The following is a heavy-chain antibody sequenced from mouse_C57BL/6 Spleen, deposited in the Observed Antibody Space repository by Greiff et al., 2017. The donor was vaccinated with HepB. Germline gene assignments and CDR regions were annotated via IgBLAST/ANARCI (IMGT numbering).Heavy chain of an antibody. CDR1: GYTFTSYW. CDR3: ARDDSNYPAWFAY. V-gene: IGHV1-7*01. Sequence: VQLQQSGAELAKPGASVKLSCKASGYTFTSYWMHWVKQRPGQGLEWIGYINPSSGYTKYNQKFKDKATLTADKSSSTAYMQLSSLTYEDSAVYYCARDDSNYPAWFAYWGQGTLVTVSA. J-gene: IGHJ3*01. CDR2: INPSSGYT. D-gene: IGHD2-5*01.